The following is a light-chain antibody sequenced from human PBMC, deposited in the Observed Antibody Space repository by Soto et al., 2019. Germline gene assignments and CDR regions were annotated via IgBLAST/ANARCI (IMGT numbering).Light chain of an antibody. Sequence: DIQMTQSPSSLSASAGDRVTITCQASQDISNYLNWYQQKPGKAPELLIYDASNLETGVPSRFSGSGSGTHFTFTISSLQPEDVATYYCQQYDNLWTFGQGTKVEIK. CDR3: QQYDNLWT. V-gene: IGKV1-33*01. CDR1: QDISNY. J-gene: IGKJ1*01. CDR2: DAS.